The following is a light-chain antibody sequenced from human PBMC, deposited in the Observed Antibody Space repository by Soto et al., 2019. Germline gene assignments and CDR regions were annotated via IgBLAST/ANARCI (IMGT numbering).Light chain of an antibody. CDR2: EVS. J-gene: IGLJ2*01. Sequence: QSALTQPPSASGSLGQSVTISCSGTSSDVGGYNYVSWYQQHPGKAPKLMIYEVSNRPSGVSNRFSGSKSGNTASLTISGLQAEDEADYYCSSYTSSSTLVFGGGTKVTVL. CDR1: SSDVGGYNY. CDR3: SSYTSSSTLV. V-gene: IGLV2-14*01.